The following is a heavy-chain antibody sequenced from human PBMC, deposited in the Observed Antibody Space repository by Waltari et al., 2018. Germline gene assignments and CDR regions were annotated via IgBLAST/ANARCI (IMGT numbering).Heavy chain of an antibody. D-gene: IGHD6-19*01. J-gene: IGHJ5*02. CDR1: GGSISSYY. CDR2: TYYSGDT. CDR3: ASIDSSGWYFWFDP. V-gene: IGHV4-59*01. Sequence: QVQLQESGPGLVKPSETLSLTCTVSGGSISSYYWSWIRQPPGKGLEWIGDTYYSGDTNYTPTLKSRVTISVDTSENQFSLKLRSVTAADTAVYYCASIDSSGWYFWFDPWGQGTLVTVSS.